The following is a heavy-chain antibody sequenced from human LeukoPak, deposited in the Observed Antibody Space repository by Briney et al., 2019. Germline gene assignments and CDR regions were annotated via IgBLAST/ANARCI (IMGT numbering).Heavy chain of an antibody. J-gene: IGHJ6*03. D-gene: IGHD2-15*01. CDR2: IYSGDST. CDR3: AKVMPPGRIRFYSYYMDV. CDR1: GFTVSSNY. V-gene: IGHV3-53*05. Sequence: GGSLRLSCAASGFTVSSNYMSWVRQAPGKGLEWVSVIYSGDSTYYADSVKGRFTISRDKSKNTLSLQMNGLRVEDTAVYYCAKVMPPGRIRFYSYYMDVWGKGTTVTVS.